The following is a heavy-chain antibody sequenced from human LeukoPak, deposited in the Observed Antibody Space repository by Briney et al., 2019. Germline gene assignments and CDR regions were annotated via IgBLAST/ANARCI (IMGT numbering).Heavy chain of an antibody. CDR2: ISGSGDNM. CDR1: KFTFNNYA. Sequence: GGSLRLSCLASKFTFNNYAMTWVRPAPGKGLEWVSSISGSGDNMDYADSVKGRFTISRDNAKNSLYLQMNSLRAEDTALYYCARGTSDYVWGSYPDWGQGTLVTVSS. CDR3: ARGTSDYVWGSYPD. J-gene: IGHJ4*02. V-gene: IGHV3-21*04. D-gene: IGHD3-16*02.